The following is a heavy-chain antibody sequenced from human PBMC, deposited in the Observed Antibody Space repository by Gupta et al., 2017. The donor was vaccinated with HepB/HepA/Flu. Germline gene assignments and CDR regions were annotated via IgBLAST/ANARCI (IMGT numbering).Heavy chain of an antibody. V-gene: IGHV3-7*01. Sequence: EVQVVESGGALVQPGGSLRLSCAASGFTFSSYWMTWVRQAPGKGLEWVANIKQDGSEKKYVDSVKGRFSISRDNAQNSLYLQMNTLRVEDTAVYYCAAGAGWLIDYWGQGTLVTVSS. CDR1: GFTFSSYW. D-gene: IGHD6-19*01. J-gene: IGHJ4*01. CDR2: IKQDGSEK. CDR3: AAGAGWLIDY.